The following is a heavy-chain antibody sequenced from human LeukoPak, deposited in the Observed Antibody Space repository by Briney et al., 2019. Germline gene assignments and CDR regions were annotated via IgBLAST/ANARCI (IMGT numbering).Heavy chain of an antibody. V-gene: IGHV1-24*01. J-gene: IGHJ4*02. D-gene: IGHD3-10*01. CDR2: FDPEDGET. CDR3: ATATPTVKWFGELFDFDY. Sequence: GASVKVSCKVSGYTLTELSMHWVRQAPGKGLEWMGGFDPEDGETIYAQKFQGRVTMTEDTSTDTAYMELSSLGSEDTAVYYCATATPTVKWFGELFDFDYWGQGTLVTVSS. CDR1: GYTLTELS.